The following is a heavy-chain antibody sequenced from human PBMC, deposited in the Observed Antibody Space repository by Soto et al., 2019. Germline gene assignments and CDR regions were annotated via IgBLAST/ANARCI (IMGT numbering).Heavy chain of an antibody. J-gene: IGHJ4*02. CDR3: TRGLASGDY. V-gene: IGHV1-46*03. CDR2: INPNGGST. CDR1: RCIFTNFY. D-gene: IGHD6-6*01. Sequence: QVQLVQPGAEVKKPGASVKFSCKASRCIFTNFYIHWVRQAPGQGLEWIGIINPNGGSTNYAQNFQGRVTMTRDTSTSTVYMDLSSLRSEDTAVYYCTRGLASGDYWGQGTLITVSS.